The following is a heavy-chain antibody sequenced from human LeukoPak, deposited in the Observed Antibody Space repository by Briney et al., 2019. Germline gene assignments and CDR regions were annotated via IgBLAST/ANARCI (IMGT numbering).Heavy chain of an antibody. D-gene: IGHD6-13*01. Sequence: PSGTLSLTCAVSGGSISSSNWWSWVRQPPGKGLEWIGEIYHSGSTNYNPSLKSRVTISVDKSKNQFSLKLSSVTAADTAVYYCARDSSFPSGYSSSWWSYYGMDVWGQGTTVTVSS. CDR3: ARDSSFPSGYSSSWWSYYGMDV. CDR1: GGSISSSNW. CDR2: IYHSGST. J-gene: IGHJ6*02. V-gene: IGHV4-4*02.